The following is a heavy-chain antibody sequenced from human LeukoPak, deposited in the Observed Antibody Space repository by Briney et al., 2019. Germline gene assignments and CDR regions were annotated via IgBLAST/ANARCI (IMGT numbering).Heavy chain of an antibody. CDR1: GFPFSNYW. D-gene: IGHD6-19*01. J-gene: IGHJ6*04. CDR2: INSDGSST. CDR3: ARYSSGWYMMDV. Sequence: GGSRRLSRAASGFPFSNYWMHWVRQAPGKGLVWVSRINSDGSSTTYADSVKGRFTISRDNAKNTLHLQMNSLRAEDTAVYYCARYSSGWYMMDVWGKGTTVTVSS. V-gene: IGHV3-74*01.